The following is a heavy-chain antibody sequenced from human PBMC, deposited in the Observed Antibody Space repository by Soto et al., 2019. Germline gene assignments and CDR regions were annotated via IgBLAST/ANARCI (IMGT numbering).Heavy chain of an antibody. D-gene: IGHD3-22*01. CDR1: GGSISSGGYY. CDR3: ARGGGDSPALYYDSSGFDY. Sequence: SETLSLTCTVSGGSISSGGYYWSWIRQHPXKGLEWIGYIYYSGSTYYNPSLKSRVTISVDTSKNQFSLKLSSVTAADTAVYYCARGGGDSPALYYDSSGFDYWGQGTLVTVFS. J-gene: IGHJ4*02. V-gene: IGHV4-31*03. CDR2: IYYSGST.